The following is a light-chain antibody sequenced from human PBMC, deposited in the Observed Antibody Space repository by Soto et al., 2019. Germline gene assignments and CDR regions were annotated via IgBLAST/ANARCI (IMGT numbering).Light chain of an antibody. Sequence: QSVLAQPASVSGSPGQSITISCTGTSSEVGGYNSVSWYHHHPGKAPNLMIFDVSVLPSGVSSRFSGSKSGNTASLTISVFQAEDEADYYCSSYTTSSTPHYVFGPGTKVTVL. CDR3: SSYTTSSTPHYV. CDR1: SSEVGGYNS. J-gene: IGLJ1*01. CDR2: DVS. V-gene: IGLV2-14*03.